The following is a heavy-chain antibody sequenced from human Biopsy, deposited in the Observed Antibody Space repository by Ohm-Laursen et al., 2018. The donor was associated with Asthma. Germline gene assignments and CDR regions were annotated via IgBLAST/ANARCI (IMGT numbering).Heavy chain of an antibody. CDR3: VRDGTDDAFDI. J-gene: IGHJ3*02. CDR1: GFSFSNFA. V-gene: IGHV3-30*01. CDR2: ISKDASTQ. D-gene: IGHD1-1*01. Sequence: SLRLSCAASGFSFSNFAIHWVRQAPGKGLEWVGVISKDASTQDYADSVKGRFTMARDNSKNTLDLQMNSLREEDTAVYCCVRDGTDDAFDIWGQGTVVSVSS.